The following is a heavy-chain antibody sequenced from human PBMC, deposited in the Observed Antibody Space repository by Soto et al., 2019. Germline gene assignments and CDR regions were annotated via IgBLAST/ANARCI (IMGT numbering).Heavy chain of an antibody. V-gene: IGHV1-3*01. CDR2: IIVSHGSP. J-gene: IGHJ4*02. D-gene: IGHD2-8*01. CDR1: GYTFTSHT. Sequence: QVHLVQSGAEVKEPGASVRVSCEASGYTFTSHTIHWARQAPGQGLEWMGWIIVSHGSPRYAPQFQGRITFGRDTSATTAYMELTSLTFEYTAVYYCAREPEDGVPGYYWGQGTPVVVSS. CDR3: AREPEDGVPGYY.